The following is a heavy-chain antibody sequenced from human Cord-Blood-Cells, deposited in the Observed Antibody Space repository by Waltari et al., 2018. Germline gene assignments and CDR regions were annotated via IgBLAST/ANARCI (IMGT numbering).Heavy chain of an antibody. D-gene: IGHD3-22*01. V-gene: IGHV1-24*01. CDR3: ATNTPPYDSSGYYFDY. CDR1: GYTLTELF. CDR2: FDPEDGET. J-gene: IGHJ4*02. Sequence: QVQLVQSGAEVKKPGASVKVPCKVSGYTLTELFMHSVRQAPGKGLEWMGGFDPEDGETSYAQKFQGRVTMTEDTSTDTAYMELSSLRSEDTAVYYCATNTPPYDSSGYYFDYWGQGTLVTVSS.